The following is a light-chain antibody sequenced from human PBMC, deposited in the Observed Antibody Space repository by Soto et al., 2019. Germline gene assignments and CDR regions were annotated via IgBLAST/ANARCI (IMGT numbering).Light chain of an antibody. CDR1: LSVSSD. CDR2: GAS. V-gene: IGKV3-15*01. Sequence: EIGLTQSPGTLSLSPGERATLSCRASLSVSSDLAWYQQKPGQAPRLLIYGASTRATDIPTRFSGSGSGTDFTLTISSLQSEDFAVYYCQQYNNWPRTFGQGTKVDIK. CDR3: QQYNNWPRT. J-gene: IGKJ1*01.